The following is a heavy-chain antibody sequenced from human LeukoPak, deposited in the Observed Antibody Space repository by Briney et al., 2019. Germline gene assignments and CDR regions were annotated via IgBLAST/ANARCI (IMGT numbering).Heavy chain of an antibody. J-gene: IGHJ4*02. CDR2: IYYSGST. CDR1: GVSISSYY. V-gene: IGHV4-59*01. Sequence: SETLSLTCTASGVSISSYYWSWIRQPPGKGLEWVWDIYYSGSTYYNPSVKSRVTISVDTSKNQFSVKLSSVTAADTAVYYCARVGGYDFWSGSYFDNWGQGMLVTVSS. D-gene: IGHD3-3*01. CDR3: ARVGGYDFWSGSYFDN.